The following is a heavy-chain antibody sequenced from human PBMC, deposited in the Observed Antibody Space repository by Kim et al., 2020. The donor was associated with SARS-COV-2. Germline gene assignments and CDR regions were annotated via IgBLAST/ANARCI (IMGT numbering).Heavy chain of an antibody. Sequence: AVSGKGRLTISRDNTKNTLYLQMNSLRAEDTAVYYCAKGGGVGSDYYFGYWGQGTLVTVSS. CDR3: AKGGGVGSDYYFGY. J-gene: IGHJ4*02. D-gene: IGHD3-16*01. V-gene: IGHV3-23*01.